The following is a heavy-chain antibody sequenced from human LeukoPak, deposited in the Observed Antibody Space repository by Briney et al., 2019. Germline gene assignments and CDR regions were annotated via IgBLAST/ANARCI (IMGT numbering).Heavy chain of an antibody. CDR2: IYYSGST. Sequence: PSETLSLTCAVYGGSFSGYYWSWIRQPPGKGLEWIGYIYYSGSTNYNPSLKSRVTISVDTSKNQFSLKLSSVTAADTAVYYCARGRSVYDDYGLFYWGQGTLVTVSS. D-gene: IGHD4-17*01. V-gene: IGHV4-59*01. CDR3: ARGRSVYDDYGLFY. J-gene: IGHJ4*02. CDR1: GGSFSGYY.